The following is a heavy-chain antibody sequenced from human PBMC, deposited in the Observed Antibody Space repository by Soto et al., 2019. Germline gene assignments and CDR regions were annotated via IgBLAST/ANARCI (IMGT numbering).Heavy chain of an antibody. V-gene: IGHV4-61*01. CDR1: GGSVNSGSHY. J-gene: IGHJ3*02. CDR3: ARLQYTLVTALDI. Sequence: PSETLSLTCTVSGGSVNSGSHYWSWIRQSPGKGLEWVGYIYYNGGTNNNPSLKSRVTISVDKSKNQFSLRLSSVTAADTAVYYCARLQYTLVTALDIWGQGTMVTVSS. D-gene: IGHD6-13*01. CDR2: IYYNGGT.